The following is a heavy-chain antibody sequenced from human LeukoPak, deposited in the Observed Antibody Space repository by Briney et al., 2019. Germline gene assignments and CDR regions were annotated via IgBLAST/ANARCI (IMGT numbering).Heavy chain of an antibody. Sequence: GGSLRLSCAASGFTFSDYYMSWIRQAPGKGLEWVSYMISSGSTIYYADSVKGRFTISRDNAKNSLYLQMNSLRAEDTAVYYCAREMRDYYDSSGYSLTCWGQGTLVTVSS. CDR3: AREMRDYYDSSGYSLTC. V-gene: IGHV3-11*04. J-gene: IGHJ4*02. CDR2: MISSGSTI. CDR1: GFTFSDYY. D-gene: IGHD3-22*01.